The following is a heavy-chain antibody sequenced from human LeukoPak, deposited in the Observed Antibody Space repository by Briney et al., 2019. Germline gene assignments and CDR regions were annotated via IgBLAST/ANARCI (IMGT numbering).Heavy chain of an antibody. D-gene: IGHD5-12*01. Sequence: ASVKVSCKASGYTFTSYYMHWVRQAPGQGLEWMGIINPSGGSTSYAQKFQGRVTMTRDMSTSTAYMELRSLRSDDTAVYYCAGNSGYDWGQGTLVTVSS. CDR2: INPSGGST. J-gene: IGHJ4*02. CDR1: GYTFTSYY. CDR3: AGNSGYD. V-gene: IGHV1-46*01.